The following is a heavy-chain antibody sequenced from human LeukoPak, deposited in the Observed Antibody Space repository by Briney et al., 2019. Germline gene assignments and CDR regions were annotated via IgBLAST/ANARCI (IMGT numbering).Heavy chain of an antibody. J-gene: IGHJ3*02. D-gene: IGHD5-24*01. Sequence: SETLSLTCTVSGGSVSSGSYYWSWIRQPPGKGLEWIGYIYYSGSTNYNPSLKSRVTISVDTSKNQFSLKLSSVTAADTAVYYCARGGIYRGWLTGAFDIWGQGTMVTVSS. V-gene: IGHV4-61*01. CDR1: GGSVSSGSYY. CDR3: ARGGIYRGWLTGAFDI. CDR2: IYYSGST.